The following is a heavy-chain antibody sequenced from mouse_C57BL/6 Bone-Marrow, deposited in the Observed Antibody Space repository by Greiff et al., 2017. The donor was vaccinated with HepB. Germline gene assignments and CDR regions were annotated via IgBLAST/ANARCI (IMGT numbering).Heavy chain of an antibody. Sequence: EVQLQQSGPELVKPGASVKIPCKASGYTFTDYNMDWVKQSHGKSLEWIGDINPNNGGTIYNQKFKGKATLTVDKSSSTAYMELRSLTSEDTAVYYCARYGYYYGSRGYFDVWGTGTTVTVSS. CDR1: GYTFTDYN. J-gene: IGHJ1*03. CDR2: INPNNGGT. V-gene: IGHV1-18*01. CDR3: ARYGYYYGSRGYFDV. D-gene: IGHD1-1*01.